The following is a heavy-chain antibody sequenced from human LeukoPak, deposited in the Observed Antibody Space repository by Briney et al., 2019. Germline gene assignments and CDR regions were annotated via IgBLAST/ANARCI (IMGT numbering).Heavy chain of an antibody. CDR2: INNDGSTT. CDR1: GFTFSTYW. J-gene: IGHJ3*02. D-gene: IGHD6-19*01. V-gene: IGHV3-74*01. Sequence: GGSLRLSCAASGFTFSTYWMHWVRQAPGRGLLWVSFINNDGSTTSYADSVRGRFTISRDNAKNTLYLQMNSLRAEDTAVYYCANSISVAGTYAFNIWGQGTMVTVSS. CDR3: ANSISVAGTYAFNI.